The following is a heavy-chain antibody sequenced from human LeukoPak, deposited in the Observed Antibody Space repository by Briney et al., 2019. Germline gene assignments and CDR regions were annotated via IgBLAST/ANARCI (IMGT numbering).Heavy chain of an antibody. J-gene: IGHJ6*02. CDR2: IYYSGST. CDR3: AGYCSSTSCSHYYYGMDV. Sequence: SETLSLTCTVSGGSISSSSYYWGCIRQTPGKGLEWIGSIYYSGSTYYNPSLKSRVTISVDTSKNQFSLKLSSVTAADTAVYYCAGYCSSTSCSHYYYGMDVWGQGTTVTVSS. CDR1: GGSISSSSYY. V-gene: IGHV4-39*01. D-gene: IGHD2-2*01.